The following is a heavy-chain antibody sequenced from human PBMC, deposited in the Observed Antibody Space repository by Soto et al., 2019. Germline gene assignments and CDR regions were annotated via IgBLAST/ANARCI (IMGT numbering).Heavy chain of an antibody. CDR3: ATDYYFDTSARIGAFDI. Sequence: DVQLVESGGGLVKPGGSLRLSCAASGFTFSRYSMTWVRQTPGKGLEWVSSITTSSDVYYADSLKGRFTISRDNAKNSLYLQMNSLRAGDTDVYYFATDYYFDTSARIGAFDIWGQGTMVTVSS. J-gene: IGHJ3*02. CDR2: ITTSSDV. D-gene: IGHD3-22*01. CDR1: GFTFSRYS. V-gene: IGHV3-21*01.